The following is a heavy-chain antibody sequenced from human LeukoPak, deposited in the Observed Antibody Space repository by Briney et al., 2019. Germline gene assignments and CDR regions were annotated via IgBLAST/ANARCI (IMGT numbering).Heavy chain of an antibody. Sequence: GGSLRLSCAASGFTLSTSWMTWVRQAPGKGLEWVTNMNRDGSQIDYMDSVKGRFTISRDSANNALYLQMNSLRAEDTAVYYCARGGLTAGFDYWGQGTLVTVSS. CDR2: MNRDGSQI. V-gene: IGHV3-7*01. D-gene: IGHD3-10*01. CDR3: ARGGLTAGFDY. CDR1: GFTLSTSW. J-gene: IGHJ4*02.